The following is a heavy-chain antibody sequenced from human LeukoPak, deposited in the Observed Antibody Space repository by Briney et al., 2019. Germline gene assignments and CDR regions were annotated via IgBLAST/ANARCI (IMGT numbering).Heavy chain of an antibody. V-gene: IGHV7-4-1*02. CDR2: INTNTGNP. CDR1: GYTFTSYA. CDR3: ARDLGAAGIFWGVDFYYYYGMDV. Sequence: ASVKVSCKASGYTFTSYAMNWVRQAPGQGLEWMGWINTNTGNPTYAQGFAGWFVFSLDTSVSTAYLQISSLKAEDTAVYYCARDLGAAGIFWGVDFYYYYGMDVWGQGTTVTVSS. J-gene: IGHJ6*02. D-gene: IGHD6-13*01.